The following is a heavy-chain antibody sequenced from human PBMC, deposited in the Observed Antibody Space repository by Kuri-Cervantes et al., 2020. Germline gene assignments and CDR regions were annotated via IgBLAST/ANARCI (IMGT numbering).Heavy chain of an antibody. CDR2: IFGGSRT. J-gene: IGHJ4*01. D-gene: IGHD6-13*01. Sequence: GGSLRLSCAASEFTVNSSCMSWVRQAPGKGLEWVSVIFGGSRTHYADSVKGRFTISRDHSKHTLHLQMNSLRVEDTAVYYCAKLGLGYWGHGTLVTVSS. V-gene: IGHV3-53*01. CDR1: EFTVNSSC. CDR3: AKLGLGY.